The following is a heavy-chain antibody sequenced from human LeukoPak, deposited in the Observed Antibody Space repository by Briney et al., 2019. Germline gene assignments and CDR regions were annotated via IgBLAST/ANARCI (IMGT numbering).Heavy chain of an antibody. V-gene: IGHV3-74*01. D-gene: IGHD2-2*02. CDR1: GFSFSSYW. CDR3: AGDNTYMFDY. J-gene: IGHJ4*02. Sequence: PGGSLRLSCAASGFSFSSYWMNWVRQAPGKGLVWVAHINTDGRTTTYADSVKGRFTVARDNAKNTLYLEMNRLRAEDTAVYYCAGDNTYMFDYWGQGTQVTVSS. CDR2: INTDGRTT.